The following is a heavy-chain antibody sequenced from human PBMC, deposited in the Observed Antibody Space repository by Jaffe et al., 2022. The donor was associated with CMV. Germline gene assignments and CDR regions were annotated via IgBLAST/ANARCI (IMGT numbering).Heavy chain of an antibody. D-gene: IGHD6-13*01. CDR2: ISSNGGST. V-gene: IGHV3-64*01. J-gene: IGHJ3*02. CDR3: AREKDSSSWYFAGINRRRPSHADAFDI. CDR1: GFTFSSYA. Sequence: EVQLVESGGGLVQPGGSLRLSCAASGFTFSSYAMHWVRQAPGKGLEYVSAISSNGGSTYYANSVKGRFTISRDNSKNTLYLQMGSLRAEDMAVYYCAREKDSSSWYFAGINRRRPSHADAFDIWGQGTMVTVSS.